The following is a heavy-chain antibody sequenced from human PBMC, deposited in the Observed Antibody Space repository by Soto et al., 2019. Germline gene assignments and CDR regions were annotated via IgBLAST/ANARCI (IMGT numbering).Heavy chain of an antibody. CDR2: ISDPGTST. Sequence: LRLSCAASGFTFGNYAMNWVRQAPGKGLEWISSISDPGTSTYYANSVKGRFSMSRDNSKNTLFLQMNRLRADDTAVYFCAKSLVTPSDAFDLWGRGTLVTV. CDR3: AKSLVTPSDAFDL. V-gene: IGHV3-23*01. CDR1: GFTFGNYA. D-gene: IGHD2-21*02. J-gene: IGHJ3*01.